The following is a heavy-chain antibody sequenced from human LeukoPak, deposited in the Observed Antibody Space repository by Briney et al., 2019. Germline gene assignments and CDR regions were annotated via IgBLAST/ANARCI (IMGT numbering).Heavy chain of an antibody. CDR3: ARQTYYYGSGSYGPSDY. CDR2: IKQDGSEK. J-gene: IGHJ4*02. D-gene: IGHD3-10*01. Sequence: GGSLRLSCAASGFTFSSYWMSWVRQAPGKGLEWVANIKQDGSEKYYVDSVKGRFTISRDNAKNSLYLQMNSLRAEDTAVYYCARQTYYYGSGSYGPSDYWGQGTLVTVPS. V-gene: IGHV3-7*04. CDR1: GFTFSSYW.